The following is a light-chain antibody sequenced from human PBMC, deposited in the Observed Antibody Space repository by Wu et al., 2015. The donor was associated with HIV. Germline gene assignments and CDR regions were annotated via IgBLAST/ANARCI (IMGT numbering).Light chain of an antibody. Sequence: EIVLTQSPGTLSLSPGERATLSCRASQSVSSNYLTWYQQKPGQPPRLLIYGASSRATGIPDKFSGGGSGTDFTLTISRLEPEDFAVYFCQQYVASGYSFGRGDQGWRSN. CDR1: QSVSSNY. V-gene: IGKV3-20*01. J-gene: IGKJ2*03. CDR2: GAS. CDR3: QQYVASGYS.